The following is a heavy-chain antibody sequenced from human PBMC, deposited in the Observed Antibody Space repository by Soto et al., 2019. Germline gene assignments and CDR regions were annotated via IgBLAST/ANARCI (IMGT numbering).Heavy chain of an antibody. CDR2: IYHSGST. CDR1: GGSISSSNW. V-gene: IGHV4-4*02. D-gene: IGHD3-10*01. Sequence: SETLSLTCAVSGGSISSSNWWSWVRQPPGKGLEWIGEIYHSGSTNYNPSLKSRVTISVDKAKNQFSLKLSSVTAADTAVYYCASGVRGVMGNYYYGMDGWGQGTTVTVAS. CDR3: ASGVRGVMGNYYYGMDG. J-gene: IGHJ6*02.